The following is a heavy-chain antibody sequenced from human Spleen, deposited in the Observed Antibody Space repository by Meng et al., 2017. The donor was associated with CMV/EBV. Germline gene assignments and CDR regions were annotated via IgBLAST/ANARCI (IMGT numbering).Heavy chain of an antibody. D-gene: IGHD6-19*01. CDR1: GFSFSTYS. Sequence: GGSLRLSCAASGFSFSTYSMNWVRQAPGKGLEWVSSISSRSSYIYYADSVKGRFTISRDNAKNSLYLQMNSLRAEDTAVYYCARSTSGWYSPFDYWGQGTLVTVSS. CDR2: ISSRSSYI. CDR3: ARSTSGWYSPFDY. V-gene: IGHV3-21*01. J-gene: IGHJ4*02.